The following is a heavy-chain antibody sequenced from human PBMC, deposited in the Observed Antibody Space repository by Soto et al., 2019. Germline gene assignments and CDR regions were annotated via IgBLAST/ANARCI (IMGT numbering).Heavy chain of an antibody. CDR1: GFTFSSYS. CDR3: ARDVDTAMVRAYYYYGMDV. D-gene: IGHD5-18*01. Sequence: GGSLRLSCAASGFTFSSYSMNWVRQAPGKGLEWVSYISSSSSTIYYADSVKGRFTISRDNAKNSLYLQMNSLRDEDTAVYYCARDVDTAMVRAYYYYGMDVWGQGTTVTVSS. J-gene: IGHJ6*02. CDR2: ISSSSSTI. V-gene: IGHV3-48*02.